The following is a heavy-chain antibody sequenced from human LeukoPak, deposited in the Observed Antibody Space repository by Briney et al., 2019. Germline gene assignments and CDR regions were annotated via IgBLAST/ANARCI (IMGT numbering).Heavy chain of an antibody. CDR2: IYNNGAYT. V-gene: IGHV3-23*01. CDR3: AKASHIGSLPRIDY. Sequence: GGSLRLSCAASGFTFSSYAMSWVRQAPGKGLEWVSAIYNNGAYTYYADSVKGRFTISRDNSKNTLYLQMNSLRAEDTAVYYCAKASHIGSLPRIDYWGQGTLVTVSS. D-gene: IGHD1-26*01. J-gene: IGHJ4*02. CDR1: GFTFSSYA.